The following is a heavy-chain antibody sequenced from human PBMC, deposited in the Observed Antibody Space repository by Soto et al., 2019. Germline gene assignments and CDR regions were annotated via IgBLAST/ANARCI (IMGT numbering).Heavy chain of an antibody. J-gene: IGHJ4*02. V-gene: IGHV1-2*02. CDR2: INPDRGGT. Sequence: XSVKVSYTSSEYVFTGYYMHLVRQAPGQGLEWMGWINPDRGGTNYAQKFQGRVTMTRDTSITTAYMELSRLRSDDTAVYYCARSRHGYNSGIPGYWGKGTLVTVS. D-gene: IGHD5-12*01. CDR3: ARSRHGYNSGIPGY. CDR1: EYVFTGYY.